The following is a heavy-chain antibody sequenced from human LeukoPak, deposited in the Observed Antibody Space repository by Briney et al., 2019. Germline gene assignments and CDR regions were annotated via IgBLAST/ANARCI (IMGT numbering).Heavy chain of an antibody. CDR2: IYRDGSN. V-gene: IGHV3-53*01. CDR1: GFAVSSDF. CDR3: MTRGS. J-gene: IGHJ4*02. D-gene: IGHD3-10*01. Sequence: GGSLRLYCAASGFAVSSDFMNWVRQAPGKGLEWVSLIYRDGSNYYADSVKGRFTISRDNSKNTLYLQMDRLRDEDTALYYCMTRGSWGQGTLVIVSS.